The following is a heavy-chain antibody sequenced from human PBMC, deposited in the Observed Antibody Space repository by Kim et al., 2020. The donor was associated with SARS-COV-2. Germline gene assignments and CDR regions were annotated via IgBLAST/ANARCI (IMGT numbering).Heavy chain of an antibody. CDR1: GFTFSSYS. CDR2: IWYDGDNQ. Sequence: GGSLRLSCAASGFTFSSYSMHWVRQAPGKGLDWVARIWYDGDNQDYADSVKGRFTISRDNSKNTLYLQMDSLGADDTAVYYCVRDEWVVLRSGMDVWGQGTTVTVSS. D-gene: IGHD6-19*01. J-gene: IGHJ6*02. CDR3: VRDEWVVLRSGMDV. V-gene: IGHV3-33*08.